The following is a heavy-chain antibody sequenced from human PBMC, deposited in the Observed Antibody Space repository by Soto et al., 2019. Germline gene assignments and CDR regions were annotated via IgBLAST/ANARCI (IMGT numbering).Heavy chain of an antibody. CDR1: GFSFSDSS. J-gene: IGHJ4*02. CDR2: ITHNGTNA. CDR3: ARARGNDGDSDY. D-gene: IGHD5-12*01. Sequence: EVQLVESGGGLVRPGGSLRLSCTASGFSFSDSSLDWVRQAPGKGLEWVSSITHNGTNAYYADSVKGRFTISKDSADNSLMLQMTSRRDEDTAFYHGARARGNDGDSDYWGQGTMVIVSS. V-gene: IGHV3-21*02.